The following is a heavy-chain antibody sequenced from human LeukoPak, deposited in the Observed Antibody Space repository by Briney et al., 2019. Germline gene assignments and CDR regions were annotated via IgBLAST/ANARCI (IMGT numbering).Heavy chain of an antibody. CDR3: ARDGTYSSGWSDWFDP. Sequence: ASVKVSCKASGYTFTSYGISWVRQAPGQGLEWMGWISAYNGNTNYAQKLQGRVTMTTDTPTSTAYMELRSLRSDDTAVYYCARDGTYSSGWSDWFDPWGQGALVTVSS. V-gene: IGHV1-18*01. CDR2: ISAYNGNT. J-gene: IGHJ5*02. CDR1: GYTFTSYG. D-gene: IGHD6-19*01.